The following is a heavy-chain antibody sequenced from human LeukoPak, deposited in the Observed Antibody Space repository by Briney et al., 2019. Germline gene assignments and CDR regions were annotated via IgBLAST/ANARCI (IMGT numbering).Heavy chain of an antibody. J-gene: IGHJ4*02. Sequence: ASVNVSCKASGYTLTDYYMHWVRQDPGQGLEWMGRINPNSGGTNYAQKFQGRVTMTRDTSISTVYMELSRLRSDDTAVYYCARVGYYEGSGYYEYWGQGTLVTVSS. D-gene: IGHD3-22*01. V-gene: IGHV1-2*06. CDR2: INPNSGGT. CDR3: ARVGYYEGSGYYEY. CDR1: GYTLTDYY.